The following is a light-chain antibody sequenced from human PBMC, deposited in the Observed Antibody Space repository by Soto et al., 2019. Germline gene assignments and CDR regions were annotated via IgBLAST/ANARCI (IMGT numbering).Light chain of an antibody. V-gene: IGKV1-5*01. CDR2: DAS. Sequence: DIQMTHSPSTLSASVGDRVTITCRASQSISSWLAWYQQKPGKAPKVLIYDASSLESGVPSRFSGSGSGTEFTLTISSLQPDDFATYYCQQYNSYRAFGQGTKVEIK. CDR3: QQYNSYRA. J-gene: IGKJ1*01. CDR1: QSISSW.